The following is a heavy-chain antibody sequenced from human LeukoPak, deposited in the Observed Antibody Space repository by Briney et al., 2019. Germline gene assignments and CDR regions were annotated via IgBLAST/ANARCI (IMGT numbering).Heavy chain of an antibody. CDR2: INSDGKTT. CDR1: GFTFSDYS. D-gene: IGHD6-13*01. J-gene: IGHJ6*02. V-gene: IGHV3-48*01. CDR3: ARTVIAAAGLLYYYYGMDV. Sequence: PGGSLRLSCAASGFTFSDYSMNWVRQAPGKGLEDLSYINSDGKTTWYADSVKGRFTASRDNAKNSLYLQMNSLRVEDTAVYYCARTVIAAAGLLYYYYGMDVWGQGTTVTVSS.